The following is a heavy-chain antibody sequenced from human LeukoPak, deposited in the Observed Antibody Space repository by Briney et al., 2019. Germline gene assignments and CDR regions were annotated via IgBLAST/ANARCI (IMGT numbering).Heavy chain of an antibody. J-gene: IGHJ2*01. CDR3: ARLGYCSSTSCRYWYFDL. Sequence: SETLSLTCTVSGGSISSYYWSWIRQPPGKGLEWIGYIYYSGSTNYNPSLKSRVTISVDTSKNQFSLKLSSVPAADTAVYYCARLGYCSSTSCRYWYFDLWGRGTLVTVSS. CDR1: GGSISSYY. D-gene: IGHD2-2*01. CDR2: IYYSGST. V-gene: IGHV4-59*01.